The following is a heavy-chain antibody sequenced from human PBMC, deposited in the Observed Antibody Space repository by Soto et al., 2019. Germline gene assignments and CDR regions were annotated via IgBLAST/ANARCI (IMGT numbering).Heavy chain of an antibody. Sequence: QVQLQESGPGLVKPSQTLSLTCTVSGGSISSGDYYWSWIRQPPGKGLEWIGYIYYSGSTYYNPSLKSRVTISVDTSKNQFSLKLSSVTAADTAVYYCARNRMGYGGNSVWFDPWGQGTLVTVSS. CDR3: ARNRMGYGGNSVWFDP. CDR2: IYYSGST. D-gene: IGHD2-21*02. J-gene: IGHJ5*02. CDR1: GGSISSGDYY. V-gene: IGHV4-30-4*01.